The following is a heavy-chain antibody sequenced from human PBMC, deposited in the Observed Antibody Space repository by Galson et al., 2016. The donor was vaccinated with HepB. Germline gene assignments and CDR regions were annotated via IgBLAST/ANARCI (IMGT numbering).Heavy chain of an antibody. CDR3: ARDLGVHAGNY. V-gene: IGHV3-21*01. J-gene: IGHJ4*02. Sequence: SLRLSCAASGFTFSSYSMNWVRQAPGKGLEWVSSISSSSSISYADSVKGRFTISRDNAKKSVYLQMNSLRAEDTAVYYCARDLGVHAGNYWGQGTLVSVSS. CDR2: ISSSSSI. D-gene: IGHD3-16*01. CDR1: GFTFSSYS.